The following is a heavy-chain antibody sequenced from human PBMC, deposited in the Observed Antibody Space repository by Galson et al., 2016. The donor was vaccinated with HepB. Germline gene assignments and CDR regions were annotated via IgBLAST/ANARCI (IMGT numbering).Heavy chain of an antibody. V-gene: IGHV1-3*01. J-gene: IGHJ4*02. D-gene: IGHD1-1*01. CDR1: GYTFSSYA. Sequence: SVKVSCKASGYTFSSYAMHWVRQAPGQRLEWMGWINAGNGYVRYSQKFQDRVTITWDTSASTGYMELRSLRSEDTAVFYCATSDEINWDVATGFDFWGQGTLVTVSS. CDR2: INAGNGYV. CDR3: ATSDEINWDVATGFDF.